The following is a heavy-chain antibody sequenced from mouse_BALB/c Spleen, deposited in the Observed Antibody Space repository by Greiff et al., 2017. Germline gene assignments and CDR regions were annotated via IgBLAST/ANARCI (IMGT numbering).Heavy chain of an antibody. CDR3: ARGYGNFAY. CDR2: ISSGSSTI. J-gene: IGHJ3*01. V-gene: IGHV5-17*02. CDR1: GFTFSSFG. D-gene: IGHD2-10*02. Sequence: EVKLMESGGGLVQPGGSRKLSCAASGFTFSSFGMHWVRQAPEKGLEWVAYISSGSSTIYYADTVKGRFTISRDNPKNTLFLQMTSLRSEDTAMYYCARGYGNFAYWGQGTLVTVSA.